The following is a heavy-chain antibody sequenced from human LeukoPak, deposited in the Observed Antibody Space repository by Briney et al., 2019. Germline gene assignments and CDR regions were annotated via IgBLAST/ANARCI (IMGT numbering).Heavy chain of an antibody. Sequence: GGSVKLFCAASGFTFSSYAMSWVRQDPGKGLELVSAIIRSSPSTYYAHSVKGRFTISGYNAKNPLYLQMNSQKAQDQAVYYFSNDSCSSTSCRGYFDYWGEETPV. D-gene: IGHD2-2*01. J-gene: IGHJ4*02. CDR2: IIRSSPST. CDR1: GFTFSSYA. CDR3: SNDSCSSTSCRGYFDY. V-gene: IGHV3-23*01.